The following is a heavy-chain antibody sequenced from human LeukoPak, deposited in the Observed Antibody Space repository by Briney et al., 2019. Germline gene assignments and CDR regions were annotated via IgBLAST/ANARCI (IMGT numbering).Heavy chain of an antibody. CDR2: IYHSGST. CDR3: ARLEWELGWFDP. J-gene: IGHJ5*02. V-gene: IGHV4-38-2*02. CDR1: GYSISSGYY. D-gene: IGHD1-26*01. Sequence: ASETLSLTCTVSGYSISSGYYWGWIRQPPGKGLEWIGSIYHSGSTYYNPSLKSRVTISVDTSKNQFSLKLSSVTAADTAVYYCARLEWELGWFDPWGQGTLVTVSS.